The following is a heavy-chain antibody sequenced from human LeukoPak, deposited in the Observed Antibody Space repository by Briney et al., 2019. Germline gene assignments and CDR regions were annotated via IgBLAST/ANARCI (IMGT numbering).Heavy chain of an antibody. CDR1: GGAVTSFY. Sequence: SETLSLTCSVSGGAVTSFYWSWIRQSPGKGQEWIGYFYYSGSTKYNPSLKSRVTMSGDTSKNQLSLKLRSVTAADTAMYYCARHRFASAVILDYWGQGDPVTVSS. V-gene: IGHV4-59*08. D-gene: IGHD2-21*02. CDR3: ARHRFASAVILDY. J-gene: IGHJ4*02. CDR2: FYYSGST.